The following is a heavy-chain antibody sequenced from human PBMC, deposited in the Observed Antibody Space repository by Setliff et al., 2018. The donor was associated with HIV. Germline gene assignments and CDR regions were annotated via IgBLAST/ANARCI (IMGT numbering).Heavy chain of an antibody. D-gene: IGHD5-12*01. Sequence: TLSLTCTVSGGSISSSSYCWGWIRQPPGRGLEWIGSIYYDGSTIYDPSLRSRVTMSVDTSKNQFSVKLNSVTAADTAVYFCARWGAGYNSYDSWGQGSLVTVSS. CDR1: GGSISSSSYC. CDR2: IYYDGST. V-gene: IGHV4-39*07. J-gene: IGHJ4*02. CDR3: ARWGAGYNSYDS.